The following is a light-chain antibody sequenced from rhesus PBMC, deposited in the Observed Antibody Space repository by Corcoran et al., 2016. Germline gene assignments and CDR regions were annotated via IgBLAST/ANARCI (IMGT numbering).Light chain of an antibody. CDR3: QHYYSPPFT. CDR1: QGITND. V-gene: IGKV1-21*01. Sequence: DIQMTQSPSSLSASVGDRVTITGRASQGITNDSAWYQQKPGETPKLLIYEASSLQSGIPSRFSGSGSGTDFTLTISSLQPEDFATYYCQHYYSPPFTFGPGTKLDIK. CDR2: EAS. J-gene: IGKJ3*01.